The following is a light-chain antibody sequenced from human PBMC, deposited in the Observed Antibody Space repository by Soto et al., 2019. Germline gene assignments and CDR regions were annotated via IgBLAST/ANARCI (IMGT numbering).Light chain of an antibody. Sequence: QSALTQPPSVSGSPGQSVTISCTGTSSDVGSYNRVSWYQQPPGTAPKLMIYEVSNRPSGVPDRFSGSKSGNTASLTISGLQAEDEADYYCCSYVGGYSYVFGIGTKVTVL. CDR3: CSYVGGYSYV. CDR2: EVS. CDR1: SSDVGSYNR. J-gene: IGLJ1*01. V-gene: IGLV2-18*02.